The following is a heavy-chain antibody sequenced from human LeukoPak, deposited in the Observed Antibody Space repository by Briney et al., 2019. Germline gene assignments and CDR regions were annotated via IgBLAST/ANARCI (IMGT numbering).Heavy chain of an antibody. D-gene: IGHD5-24*01. V-gene: IGHV4-59*08. Sequence: SETLSLTCTVSGDSISSYYWSWIRQPPGKGLECIGYIYYSGGTDYNPSLKSRVTISVDMSKNQFSLKLRSGTTADTAVYYCARHVTISGPYDASDIWGQGTMVTVSP. J-gene: IGHJ3*02. CDR2: IYYSGGT. CDR3: ARHVTISGPYDASDI. CDR1: GDSISSYY.